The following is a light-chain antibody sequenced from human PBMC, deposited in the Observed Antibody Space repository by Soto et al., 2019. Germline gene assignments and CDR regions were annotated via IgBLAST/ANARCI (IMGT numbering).Light chain of an antibody. Sequence: DIQMTQSPSTLSASVGDRVTITCRASKSISSWLAWYQQKPGKAPNLLIYKASSLESGVPSRFSGSGSGTEFTITMSRLQPDDFATYYGQQYNSYPLTFGGGTKVEIK. CDR3: QQYNSYPLT. V-gene: IGKV1-5*03. CDR2: KAS. J-gene: IGKJ4*01. CDR1: KSISSW.